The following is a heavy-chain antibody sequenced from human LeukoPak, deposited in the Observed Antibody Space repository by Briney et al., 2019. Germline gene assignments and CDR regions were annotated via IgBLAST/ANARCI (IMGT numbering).Heavy chain of an antibody. Sequence: GRSLRLSCAVSGFTFRDFGFHWVRQTPGKGLEWVAVTWFDGSQKYNADSVKGRFTISRDNSKNKLYLEMNSLRVEDTAVYYCAKWEGTRQFYFGYGGQGALVTVSS. V-gene: IGHV3-33*06. CDR1: GFTFRDFG. CDR3: AKWEGTRQFYFGY. CDR2: TWFDGSQK. J-gene: IGHJ4*02. D-gene: IGHD1-26*01.